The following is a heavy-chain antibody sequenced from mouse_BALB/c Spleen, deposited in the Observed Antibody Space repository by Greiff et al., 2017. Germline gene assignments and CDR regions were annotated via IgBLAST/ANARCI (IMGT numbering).Heavy chain of an antibody. V-gene: IGHV1-7*01. CDR2: INPSTGYT. D-gene: IGHD1-2*01. CDR3: AGREATATWFAY. CDR1: GYTFTSYW. Sequence: QVQLQQSGAELAKPGASVKMSCKASGYTFTSYWMHWVKQRPGQGLEWIGYINPSTGYTEYNQKFKDKATLTADKSSSTAYMQLRSLTSEDSAVYYCAGREATATWFAYWGQGTLVTVSA. J-gene: IGHJ3*01.